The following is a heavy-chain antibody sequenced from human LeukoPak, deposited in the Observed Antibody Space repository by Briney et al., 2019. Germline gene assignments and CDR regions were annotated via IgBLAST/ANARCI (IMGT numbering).Heavy chain of an antibody. V-gene: IGHV3-48*01. CDR2: IDTVGAK. J-gene: IGHJ4*02. Sequence: GGSLRLSCAASGFTFNTFSLNWVRQAPGRGLEWVSYIDTVGAKYYADSVKGRFTISRDNTKDSLYLQMNSLRAEDTAVYYCAKEITGAAADYWGQGTLVTVSS. CDR1: GFTFNTFS. CDR3: AKEITGAAADY. D-gene: IGHD6-13*01.